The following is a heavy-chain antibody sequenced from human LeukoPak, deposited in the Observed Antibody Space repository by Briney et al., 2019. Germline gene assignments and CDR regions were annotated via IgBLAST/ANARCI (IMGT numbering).Heavy chain of an antibody. D-gene: IGHD2-15*01. Sequence: SETLSLTCPVSGGSTSSTSHFWAWMRQTPERKLEWIGSISYSGSTFYNPSLESRVTILIDTSKNHFSLTLNSVTAADTAAYYCARQNPYCSGDTCFTWRDWFVPWGQGNQVTVSS. CDR2: ISYSGST. J-gene: IGHJ5*02. CDR1: GGSTSSTSHF. CDR3: ARQNPYCSGDTCFTWRDWFVP. V-gene: IGHV4-39*01.